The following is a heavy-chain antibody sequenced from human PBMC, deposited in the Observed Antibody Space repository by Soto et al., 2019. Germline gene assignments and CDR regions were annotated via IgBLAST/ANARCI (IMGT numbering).Heavy chain of an antibody. D-gene: IGHD6-19*01. V-gene: IGHV4-59*01. CDR1: GGSISSYY. CDR2: IYYSGST. CDR3: ARDASIAVAGRYYYYGMDV. J-gene: IGHJ6*02. Sequence: SETLSLTCTVSGGSISSYYWSWIRQPPGRGLEWIGYIYYSGSTNYNPSLKSRVTISVDTSKNQFSLKLSSVTAADTAVYYCARDASIAVAGRYYYYGMDVWGQGTTVTVSS.